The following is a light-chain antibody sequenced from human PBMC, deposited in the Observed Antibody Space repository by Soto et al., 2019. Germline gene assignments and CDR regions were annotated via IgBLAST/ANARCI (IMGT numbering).Light chain of an antibody. Sequence: DIQMTQSPSTLSASVGDRVTITCRTSHIISTWLAWYQQKPGKAPKLLIYEASSLEDGVPSRFSGSGSGTEFTLTISGLQPDDFATYYCQQYNSYTYTFGQGTKLEIK. CDR3: QQYNSYTYT. J-gene: IGKJ2*01. V-gene: IGKV1-5*03. CDR2: EAS. CDR1: HIISTW.